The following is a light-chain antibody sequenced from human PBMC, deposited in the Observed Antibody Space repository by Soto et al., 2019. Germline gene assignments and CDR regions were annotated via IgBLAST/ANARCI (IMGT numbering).Light chain of an antibody. V-gene: IGKV1-5*01. CDR1: QSIRSW. Sequence: DIQMTQSPSTLSASVGDRVTITCRASQSIRSWLAWYQQKPGKAPQLLIYDASNLESGVPSRFSGSGSGTEFTLTISSLQPDDLATYYCQQYDSFSKTFGRGTKVDIK. CDR2: DAS. CDR3: QQYDSFSKT. J-gene: IGKJ1*01.